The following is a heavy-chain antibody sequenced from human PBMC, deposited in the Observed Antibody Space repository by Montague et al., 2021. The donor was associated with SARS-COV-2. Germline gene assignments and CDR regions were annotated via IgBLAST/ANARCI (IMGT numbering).Heavy chain of an antibody. V-gene: IGHV4-31*03. CDR3: ARAVGWYGRGWFDD. J-gene: IGHJ4*02. D-gene: IGHD6-25*01. CDR2: IYYSGST. CDR1: GGSISSGGYY. Sequence: TLSLTCTVSGGSISSGGYYWSWIRQHPGKGLEWIGYIYYSGSTYYNPSLKSRVTISVDTAKNQFSLKLSSVTAADTDVYYCARAVGWYGRGWFDDWGQGTLVTVSS.